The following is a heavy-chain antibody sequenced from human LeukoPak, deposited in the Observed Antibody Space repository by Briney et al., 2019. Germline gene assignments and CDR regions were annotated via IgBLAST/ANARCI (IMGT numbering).Heavy chain of an antibody. CDR3: AKSDTAMVEGGFDY. V-gene: IGHV3-20*04. Sequence: PGGSLRLSCAASGFTFDDYGMSWVRQAPGKGLEWVSGINWNGGSTGYADSVEGRFTISRDNAKNSLYLQMNSLRAEDTALYYCAKSDTAMVEGGFDYWGQGTLVTVSS. CDR1: GFTFDDYG. J-gene: IGHJ4*02. D-gene: IGHD5-18*01. CDR2: INWNGGST.